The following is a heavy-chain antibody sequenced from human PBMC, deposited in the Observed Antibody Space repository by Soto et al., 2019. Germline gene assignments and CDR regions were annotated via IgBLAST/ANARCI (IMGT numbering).Heavy chain of an antibody. D-gene: IGHD3-22*01. CDR2: INHSGST. CDR3: ARGRPTSGIVVVPFDY. V-gene: IGHV4-34*01. J-gene: IGHJ4*02. CDR1: GGSFSGYY. Sequence: SETLSLTCAVYGGSFSGYYWSWIRQPPGKGLEWIGEINHSGSTNYNPSLKSRVTISVDTSKNQFSLKLSSVTAADTAVYYCARGRPTSGIVVVPFDYWGQGTLVTVSS.